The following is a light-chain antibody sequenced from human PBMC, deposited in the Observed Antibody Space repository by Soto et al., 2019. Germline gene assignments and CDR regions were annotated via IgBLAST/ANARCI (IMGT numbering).Light chain of an antibody. CDR3: SSYTSGSTLYV. J-gene: IGLJ1*01. Sequence: QSALTQPASVSGSPGQSITISCTGTSSDVGSYNYVSWYQHHPGKAPRLMIYASSNRPSGVSHRFSGSRSGNTASLTISGLQAEDEADYYCSSYTSGSTLYVFGTGTKV. CDR2: ASS. V-gene: IGLV2-14*01. CDR1: SSDVGSYNY.